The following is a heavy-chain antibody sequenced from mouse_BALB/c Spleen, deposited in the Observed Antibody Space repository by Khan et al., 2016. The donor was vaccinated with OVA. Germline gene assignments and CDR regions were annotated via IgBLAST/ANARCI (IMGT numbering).Heavy chain of an antibody. V-gene: IGHV1-9*01. J-gene: IGHJ2*01. CDR3: ARVNYGSRDYFDY. Sequence: QVQLKESGAELMKPGASVKISCKATGYTFSSYWLEGVKQRPGHGLEWMGEILPGSGSRNYNEKFKGKATFTADISSKTTYMQLSSLTSEDSAVYYCARVNYGSRDYFDYWGQGTTLTVSS. CDR1: GYTFSSYW. CDR2: ILPGSGSR. D-gene: IGHD1-1*01.